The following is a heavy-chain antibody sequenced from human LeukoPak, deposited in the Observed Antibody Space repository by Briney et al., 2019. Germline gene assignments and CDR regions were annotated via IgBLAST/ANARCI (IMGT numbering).Heavy chain of an antibody. CDR1: GGSISSYY. CDR3: ATGIAAAGSDY. CDR2: IYYRGST. V-gene: IGHV4-59*01. D-gene: IGHD6-13*01. J-gene: IGHJ4*02. Sequence: SETLSLTCTVSGGSISSYYGSWIRQPQGRGLEWIGYIYYRGSTNYNPSLKSRVTISVDTSKNQFSLKLSSVTAADTAVYYCATGIAAAGSDYWGQGTLVTVSS.